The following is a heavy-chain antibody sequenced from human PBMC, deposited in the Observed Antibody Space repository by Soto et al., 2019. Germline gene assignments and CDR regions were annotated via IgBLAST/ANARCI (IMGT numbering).Heavy chain of an antibody. Sequence: GASVKVSCKASGYTFTSYAMHWVRQAPGQRLEWMGWINAGNGNTEYSQKFQGRVTITRDTSASTAYMELSSLRSEDTAVYYCARDRLERYFDWLLDSYYYYGMDVWGQGTTVTVSS. V-gene: IGHV1-3*01. D-gene: IGHD3-9*01. CDR3: ARDRLERYFDWLLDSYYYYGMDV. CDR1: GYTFTSYA. J-gene: IGHJ6*02. CDR2: INAGNGNT.